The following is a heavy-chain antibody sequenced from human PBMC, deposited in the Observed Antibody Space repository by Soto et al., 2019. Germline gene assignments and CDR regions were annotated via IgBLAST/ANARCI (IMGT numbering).Heavy chain of an antibody. Sequence: GGSLRLSCAASGFTFSDYYMSWIRQAPGKGLEWVSYISSSSSYTNYADSVKGRFTISRDNAKNSLYLQMNSLRAEDTAVYYCARERSSGWYDYWGQGTLVTVSS. CDR3: ARERSSGWYDY. V-gene: IGHV3-11*06. CDR1: GFTFSDYY. D-gene: IGHD6-19*01. J-gene: IGHJ4*02. CDR2: ISSSSSYT.